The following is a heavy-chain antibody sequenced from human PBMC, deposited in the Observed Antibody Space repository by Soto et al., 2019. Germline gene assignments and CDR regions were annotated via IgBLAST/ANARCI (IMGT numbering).Heavy chain of an antibody. V-gene: IGHV3-33*01. Sequence: GGSLRLSCAASGFTFSSYGMHWVRQAPGKGLEWVAVIWYDGSNKYYADSVKGRFTISRDNSKNTLYLQMNSLRAEDTAVYYCARDREIVVVSAFDIWGQGTMVTV. D-gene: IGHD3-22*01. CDR2: IWYDGSNK. J-gene: IGHJ3*02. CDR1: GFTFSSYG. CDR3: ARDREIVVVSAFDI.